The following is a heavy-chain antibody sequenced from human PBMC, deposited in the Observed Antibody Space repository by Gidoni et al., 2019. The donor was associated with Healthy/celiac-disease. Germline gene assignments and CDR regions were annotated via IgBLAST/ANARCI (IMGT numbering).Heavy chain of an antibody. D-gene: IGHD5-12*01. Sequence: EVQLLESGGGLVQPGGSLRPSCAASGFSFSSCARSWVRQAPGQGLVWVSGISGSGGSTYYADSVKGRFTISRDNSKNTLYLQMNSLRAEDTAVYYCAKGADSGYDSRGVPYGDYVDYYFDYWGQGTLVTVSS. J-gene: IGHJ4*02. CDR3: AKGADSGYDSRGVPYGDYVDYYFDY. CDR1: GFSFSSCA. V-gene: IGHV3-23*01. CDR2: ISGSGGST.